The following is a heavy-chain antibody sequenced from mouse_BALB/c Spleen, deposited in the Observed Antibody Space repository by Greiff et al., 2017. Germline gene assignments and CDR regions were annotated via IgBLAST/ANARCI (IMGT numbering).Heavy chain of an antibody. CDR3: TRRDGNYLYYAMDY. Sequence: QVQLKQPGAELVKPGASVKMSCKASGYTFTSYWMHWVKQRPGQGLEWIGVIDPSDSYTSYNQKFKGKATLTVDTSSSTAYIQLSSLTSEDSAVYYCTRRDGNYLYYAMDYWGQGTSVTVSS. CDR2: IDPSDSYT. CDR1: GYTFTSYW. J-gene: IGHJ4*01. V-gene: IGHV1S127*01. D-gene: IGHD2-1*01.